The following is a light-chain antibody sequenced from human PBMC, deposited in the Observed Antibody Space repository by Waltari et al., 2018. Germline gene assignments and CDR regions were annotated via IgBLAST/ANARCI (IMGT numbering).Light chain of an antibody. CDR1: QIENTY. Sequence: SYELTQAPSVSVSPGQTASITCTGAQIENTYVYWYQQKSGRSPVLVIHQATKRPTGIPERFSGSNSGSAATLTITGTQAVDEADYYCQAWDSSAVIFGGGTKLTVL. V-gene: IGLV3-1*01. CDR2: QAT. CDR3: QAWDSSAVI. J-gene: IGLJ2*01.